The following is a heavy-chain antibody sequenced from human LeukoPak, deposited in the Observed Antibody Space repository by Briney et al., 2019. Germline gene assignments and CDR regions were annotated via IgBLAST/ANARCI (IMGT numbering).Heavy chain of an antibody. CDR2: IYYSGST. CDR1: GGSVSSGSYY. CDR3: ARGHELLPIDY. D-gene: IGHD3-10*01. V-gene: IGHV4-61*01. J-gene: IGHJ4*02. Sequence: SETLSLTCTVSGGSVSSGSYYWSWIRQPPGKGLEWIGYIYYSGSTNYNPSLKSRVTISVDTSKNQFSLKLSSVTAADTAVYYCARGHELLPIDYWGQGTLVTVSS.